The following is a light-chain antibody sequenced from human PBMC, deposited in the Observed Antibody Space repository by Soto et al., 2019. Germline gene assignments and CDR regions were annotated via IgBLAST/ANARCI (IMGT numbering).Light chain of an antibody. CDR1: PGVSTY. Sequence: DIVLTQSPATLAVSPGERATLSCRASPGVSTYLAWYQQKPGQAPRLLIYDASNRATGIPVRFSGSGSGTDITLTIASLEPEDCAVYYCQQRSNWPLTFGGGTKVEIK. CDR3: QQRSNWPLT. J-gene: IGKJ4*01. V-gene: IGKV3-11*01. CDR2: DAS.